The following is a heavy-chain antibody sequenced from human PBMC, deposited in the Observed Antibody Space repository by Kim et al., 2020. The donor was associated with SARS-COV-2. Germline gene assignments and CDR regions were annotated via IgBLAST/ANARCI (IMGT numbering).Heavy chain of an antibody. V-gene: IGHV3-48*03. J-gene: IGHJ4*02. D-gene: IGHD4-4*01. CDR2: IIGSGTTI. CDR1: GFTFSSSE. Sequence: GGSLRLSCVASGFTFSSSEMNWVRQAPGKGLEWVSYIIGSGTTIYYADSVRGRFTISRDNDKNSLYLQMNSLRAEDTAVYYCARGPNYSPFDYWGQGTLVTVAS. CDR3: ARGPNYSPFDY.